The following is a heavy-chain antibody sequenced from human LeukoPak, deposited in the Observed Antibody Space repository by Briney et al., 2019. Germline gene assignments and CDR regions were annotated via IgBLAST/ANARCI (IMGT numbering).Heavy chain of an antibody. V-gene: IGHV3-30-3*01. Sequence: PGRSLRLSCAASGFTFSSYAMHWVRQAPGKGLEWVAVISYDGSNKYYADSVKGRFTISRDNAKNSLYLQMNSLRAEDTAVYYCARDSFQQPTANWGQGTLVTVSS. CDR3: ARDSFQQPTAN. CDR1: GFTFSSYA. J-gene: IGHJ4*02. D-gene: IGHD6-13*01. CDR2: ISYDGSNK.